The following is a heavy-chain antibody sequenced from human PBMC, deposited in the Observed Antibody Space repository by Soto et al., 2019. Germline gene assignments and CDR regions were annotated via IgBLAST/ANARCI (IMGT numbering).Heavy chain of an antibody. V-gene: IGHV3-23*01. CDR1: GFTFSSYA. J-gene: IGHJ4*02. CDR3: ERGGIFRGVIDY. Sequence: GGSLRLSCAVSGFTFSSYAMSWVRQAPGKRLEWVSSISDSGHSTDYADSVKGRFTISRDNSKNTLYLQMNSLRAEDTAVYYCERGGIFRGVIDYWGQGTLVLVSS. CDR2: ISDSGHST. D-gene: IGHD3-10*01.